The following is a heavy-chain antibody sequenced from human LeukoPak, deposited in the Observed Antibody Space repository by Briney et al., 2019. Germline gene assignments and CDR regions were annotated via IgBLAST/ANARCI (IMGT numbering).Heavy chain of an antibody. CDR1: GGTFSSYA. CDR3: ARDLTMVRNYYMDV. D-gene: IGHD3-10*01. CDR2: IIPIFGIA. Sequence: ASVKVSCKASGGTFSSYAISWVRQAPGQGLEWMGGIIPIFGIANYAQKFQGRVTITADKSTSTAYMELSSLRSEDTAVYYCARDLTMVRNYYMDVWGKGTTVTVSS. J-gene: IGHJ6*03. V-gene: IGHV1-69*10.